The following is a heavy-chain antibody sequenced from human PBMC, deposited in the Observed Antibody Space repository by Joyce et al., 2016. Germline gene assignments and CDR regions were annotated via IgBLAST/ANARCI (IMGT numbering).Heavy chain of an antibody. V-gene: IGHV3-23*01. CDR3: AKRIGPSYYDY. Sequence: EVQLLESGGGLVEPGGSLRLSCAASGLIFSSYVMTWVRQAPGGGLEWVSTISGACATTYYTASVKGRFTVSRDNSANTLYLQMDTLRVEDTALYYCAKRIGPSYYDYWGQGTLVTVSS. J-gene: IGHJ4*02. CDR2: ISGACATT. CDR1: GLIFSSYV. D-gene: IGHD2/OR15-2a*01.